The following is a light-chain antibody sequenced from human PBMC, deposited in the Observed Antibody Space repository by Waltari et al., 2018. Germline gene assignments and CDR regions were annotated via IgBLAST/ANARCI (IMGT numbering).Light chain of an antibody. CDR2: KAS. Sequence: DIHMTQSPSSLSASVGDRVTITCQASQGISINLAWYQQKPGKVPNLLIYKASTLNIGVPSRFSGSGSGTDFTLTLGSLQPEDFATYYCQHGYGTPYSFGQGTTVEIQ. J-gene: IGKJ2*03. V-gene: IGKV1-NL1*01. CDR1: QGISIN. CDR3: QHGYGTPYS.